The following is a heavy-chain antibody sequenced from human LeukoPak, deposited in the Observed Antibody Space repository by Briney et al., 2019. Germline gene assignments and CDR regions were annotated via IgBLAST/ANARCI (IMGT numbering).Heavy chain of an antibody. V-gene: IGHV4-34*01. D-gene: IGHD3-22*01. CDR2: INHSGIT. CDR1: GGSFSGYY. J-gene: IGHJ2*01. CDR3: ARGHYYDSSGYYSNPTPYRYFDL. Sequence: PSETLSLTCAVYGGSFSGYYWSWIRQPPGKGLEWIGEINHSGITNYNPSLKSRVTISVDTSKNQFPLKLSSVTAADTAVYYCARGHYYDSSGYYSNPTPYRYFDLWGRGTLVTVSS.